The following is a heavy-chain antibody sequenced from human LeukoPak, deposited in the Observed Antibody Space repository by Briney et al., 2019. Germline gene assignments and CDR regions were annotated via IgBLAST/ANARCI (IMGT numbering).Heavy chain of an antibody. J-gene: IGHJ5*02. CDR1: GGSISSGGYY. V-gene: IGHV4-31*03. Sequence: SQTLSLTSTVSGGSISSGGYYWSWIRQHPGKGLEWIGYIYYSGSTYYNPSLKSRVTISVDTSKNQFSLKLSSVTAADTAVYYCARGGGDFWSGYNWFDPWGQGTLVTVSS. CDR3: ARGGGDFWSGYNWFDP. CDR2: IYYSGST. D-gene: IGHD3-3*01.